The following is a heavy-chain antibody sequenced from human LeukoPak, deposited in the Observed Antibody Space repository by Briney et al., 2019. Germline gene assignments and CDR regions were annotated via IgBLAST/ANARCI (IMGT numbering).Heavy chain of an antibody. Sequence: GASVKVSCKVSGYTLTELSMHWVRQAPGKGLEWMGGFDPEDGETIYAQKFQGRVTMTEDTSTDTAYMELSSLRSEDTAVYYCATGKETYYYGSGSPSAFDIRGQGTMVTVSS. D-gene: IGHD3-10*01. CDR2: FDPEDGET. J-gene: IGHJ3*02. V-gene: IGHV1-24*01. CDR1: GYTLTELS. CDR3: ATGKETYYYGSGSPSAFDI.